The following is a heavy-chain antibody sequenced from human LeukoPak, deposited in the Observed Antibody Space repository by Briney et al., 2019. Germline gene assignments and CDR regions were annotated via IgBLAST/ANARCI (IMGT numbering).Heavy chain of an antibody. J-gene: IGHJ6*03. D-gene: IGHD2-2*01. CDR3: ARGWYCSSTSCYPCYMDV. V-gene: IGHV4-59*01. CDR2: IYYSGST. CDR1: GGSISSYY. Sequence: SETLSLTCTVSGGSISSYYWSWIRQPPGKGLELIGYIYYSGSTNYNPSLKSRVTISVDPSKNQFPLKLSSVTAADTAVYYCARGWYCSSTSCYPCYMDVWGKGTTVTVSS.